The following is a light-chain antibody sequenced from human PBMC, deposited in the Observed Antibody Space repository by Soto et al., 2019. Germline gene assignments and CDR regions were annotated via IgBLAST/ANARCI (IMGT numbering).Light chain of an antibody. J-gene: IGKJ5*01. V-gene: IGKV2-30*01. CDR3: QKLNSYQIT. Sequence: DVVMTQSPLSLPVTLGQPASMSCRSSQSLVYSDCNTYLNWFQQRPGQYQRRLIYKVSNRDSGVTDRFSGSGSGTDFTLTISSLQPEDFATYFCQKLNSYQITFGQGTRREI. CDR1: QSLVYSDCNTY. CDR2: KVS.